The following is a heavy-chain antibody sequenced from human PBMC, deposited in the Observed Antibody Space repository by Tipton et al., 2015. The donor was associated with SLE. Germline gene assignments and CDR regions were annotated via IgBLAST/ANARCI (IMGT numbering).Heavy chain of an antibody. CDR2: ISAYNGNT. CDR3: ARDAYGSPPDY. Sequence: QSGAEVKKPGASVKVSCKASGYTFTNYGISWVRQAPGQGLEWMGWISAYNGNTNYAQKFQARVTMTADTSTSTAYMELKSLRSDDSDVYYCARDAYGSPPDYWGQGTLVTVSS. CDR1: GYTFTNYG. V-gene: IGHV1-18*01. J-gene: IGHJ4*02. D-gene: IGHD3-10*01.